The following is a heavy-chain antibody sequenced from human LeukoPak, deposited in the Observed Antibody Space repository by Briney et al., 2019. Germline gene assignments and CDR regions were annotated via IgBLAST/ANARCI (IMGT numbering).Heavy chain of an antibody. V-gene: IGHV3-30*18. CDR2: ISYDGSNK. CDR1: GFTFSSYG. J-gene: IGHJ6*02. Sequence: PGRSLRLSCGASGFTFSSYGMHWVRQAPGKGLEWVAVISYDGSNKYYADSVKGRFTISRDNSKNTLYLQMNSLRAEDTAVYYCAKDIEVVAARIYYYYGMDVWGQGTTVTVSS. CDR3: AKDIEVVAARIYYYYGMDV. D-gene: IGHD2-15*01.